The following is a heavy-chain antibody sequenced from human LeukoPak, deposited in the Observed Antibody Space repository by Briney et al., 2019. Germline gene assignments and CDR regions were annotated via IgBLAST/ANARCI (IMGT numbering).Heavy chain of an antibody. J-gene: IGHJ4*02. Sequence: GGSLRLSCAASGFAFSTYTINWVRQAPGKGLEWVSSITSSSTYIFYADSLKGRFTISRDNAKNSLYLQMNGLRAGDTAVYYCARAPSGSYSYFDNWGQGTLVTVSS. CDR1: GFAFSTYT. V-gene: IGHV3-21*01. D-gene: IGHD1-26*01. CDR2: ITSSSTYI. CDR3: ARAPSGSYSYFDN.